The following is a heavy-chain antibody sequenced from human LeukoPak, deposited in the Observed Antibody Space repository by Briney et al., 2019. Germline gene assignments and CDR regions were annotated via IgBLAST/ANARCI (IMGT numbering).Heavy chain of an antibody. CDR2: VNWHGTT. V-gene: IGHV3-43*01. D-gene: IGHD3-22*01. CDR1: GFIFEDYT. Sequence: GGSLRLSCAASGFIFEDYTMHWVRQVPGKTLEWVSLVNWHGTTYYADSLKGRFTISRDNSKNSLYLRMDSLRTEDTAFYYCAKELTKESSGSVFDNWGLGTLVTVSS. J-gene: IGHJ4*02. CDR3: AKELTKESSGSVFDN.